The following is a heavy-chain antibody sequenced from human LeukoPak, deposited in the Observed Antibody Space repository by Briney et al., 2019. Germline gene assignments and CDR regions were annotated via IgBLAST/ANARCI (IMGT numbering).Heavy chain of an antibody. CDR1: GDTFSSYA. J-gene: IGHJ4*02. V-gene: IGHV1-69*13. Sequence: SVKVSCKTSGDTFSSYAISWVRQAPGQGLEWMGGIIPIFGTTNYPEKFQGRVTITADESTSTAYMELSSLRSGDTAVYYCARAYDSSGYDLDYWGQGTLVTVSS. CDR2: IIPIFGTT. CDR3: ARAYDSSGYDLDY. D-gene: IGHD3-22*01.